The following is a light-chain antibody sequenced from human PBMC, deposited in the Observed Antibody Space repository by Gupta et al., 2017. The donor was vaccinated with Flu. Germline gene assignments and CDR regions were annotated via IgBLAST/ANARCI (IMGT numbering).Light chain of an antibody. CDR3: ELNRGSNSWV. V-gene: IGLV8-61*01. CDR1: FGSVSTNSY. CDR2: STN. Sequence: TVVTQEPSLSVPPGRTVTLTCGLTFGSVSTNSYSSWYQQTPGHAPRTLVYSTNPRASGVPDRFSGSILGNNAAITIPGAQDDAECYYYCELNRGSNSWVFGGGTKLTVL. J-gene: IGLJ3*02.